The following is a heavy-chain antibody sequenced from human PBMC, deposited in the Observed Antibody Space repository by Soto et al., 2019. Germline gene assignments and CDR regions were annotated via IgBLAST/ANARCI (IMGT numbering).Heavy chain of an antibody. V-gene: IGHV3-23*01. CDR1: GFTFSSYA. CDR2: ISGSGGST. Sequence: PGGSLRLSCAASGFTFSSYAMSWVHQAPGKGLEWVSAISGSGGSTYYADSVKGRFTISRDNSKNTLYLQMNSLRAEDTAVYYCAKGGGYSYGSLDYWGQGTLVTVSS. D-gene: IGHD5-18*01. J-gene: IGHJ4*02. CDR3: AKGGGYSYGSLDY.